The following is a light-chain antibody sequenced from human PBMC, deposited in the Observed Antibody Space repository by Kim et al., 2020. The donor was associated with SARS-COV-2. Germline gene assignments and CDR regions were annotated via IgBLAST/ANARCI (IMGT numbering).Light chain of an antibody. Sequence: QTATLTCTGNRNNVGNQGAAWLQQHQGHPPKLLSYRNNNRPSGISERLSASRSGNTASLTISGLQPEDEADYYCSAWDISLSAWVFGGGTQLTVL. CDR2: RNN. V-gene: IGLV10-54*01. CDR3: SAWDISLSAWV. CDR1: RNNVGNQG. J-gene: IGLJ3*02.